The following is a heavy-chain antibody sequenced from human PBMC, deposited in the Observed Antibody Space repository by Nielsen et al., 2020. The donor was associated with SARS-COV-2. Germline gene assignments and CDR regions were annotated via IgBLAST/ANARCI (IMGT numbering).Heavy chain of an antibody. D-gene: IGHD2-2*01. V-gene: IGHV1-8*01. Sequence: ASVKVSCKASGYTFTSYDINWVRQATGQGLEWMGWMNPNSGNTGYAQKFQGRVTMTRNTSISTAYMELSSLRSDDTAVYYCAREWMGCSSTSCLPKLTYYYYGMDVWGQGITVTVSS. CDR2: MNPNSGNT. J-gene: IGHJ6*02. CDR1: GYTFTSYD. CDR3: AREWMGCSSTSCLPKLTYYYYGMDV.